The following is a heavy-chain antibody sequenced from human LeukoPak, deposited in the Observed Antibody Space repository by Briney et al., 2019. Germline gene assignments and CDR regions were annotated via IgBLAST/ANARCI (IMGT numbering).Heavy chain of an antibody. CDR2: IYPGDSDT. V-gene: IGHV5-51*01. CDR1: GSSFTSYW. D-gene: IGHD5-12*01. J-gene: IGHJ4*02. Sequence: GESLKISCKGSGSSFTSYWIGWVRQLPGKGLEWMGIIYPGDSDTRYSPSFQGQVTISADKSISTAYLQWSSLKASDTAMYYCASMVATSDAYYFDYWGQGTLVTVSS. CDR3: ASMVATSDAYYFDY.